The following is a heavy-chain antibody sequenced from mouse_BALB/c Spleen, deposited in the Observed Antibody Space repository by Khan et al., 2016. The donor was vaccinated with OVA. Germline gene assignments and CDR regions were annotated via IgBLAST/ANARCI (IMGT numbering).Heavy chain of an antibody. V-gene: IGHV2-9*02. Sequence: QVQLKESGPGLVAPSQSLSINCTVSGFTLISYGVHWVRQSPGKGLEWLGIIWAGGSTNYNSALMARLSISKDNSKSRVFLKMNSVQTDDTAMYYCARDDGNYVDVMDYWGQGTSVTVSS. J-gene: IGHJ4*01. CDR1: GFTLISYG. CDR3: ARDDGNYVDVMDY. CDR2: IWAGGST. D-gene: IGHD2-1*01.